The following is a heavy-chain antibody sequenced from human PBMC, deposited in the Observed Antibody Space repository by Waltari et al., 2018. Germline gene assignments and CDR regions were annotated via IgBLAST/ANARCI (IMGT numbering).Heavy chain of an antibody. V-gene: IGHV4-38-2*02. CDR2: IHHSGST. CDR3: ARVRSPYSSGWPADY. D-gene: IGHD6-19*01. Sequence: QVQLQESGPGLVKPSETLSLTCPVSGYSISSGYYWAWIRQPPGKGLEWIGSIHHSGSTYYNPSLKSRVTISVDTSKNQFSLKLSSVTAADTAVYYCARVRSPYSSGWPADYWGQGTLVTVSS. J-gene: IGHJ4*02. CDR1: GYSISSGYY.